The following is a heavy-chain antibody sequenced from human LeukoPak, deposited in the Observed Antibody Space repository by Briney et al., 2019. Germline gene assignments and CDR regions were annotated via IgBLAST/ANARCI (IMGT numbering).Heavy chain of an antibody. CDR2: MNPNSGNT. Sequence: VASVKVSCKASGYTFTRYDINWVRQATGQGLEWMGWMNPNSGNTGYAQKFQGRVTMTRNTSISTAYMELSSLRSEDTAVYYCARGRYQLLGFDYWGQGTLVTVSS. CDR1: GYTFTRYD. D-gene: IGHD2-2*01. J-gene: IGHJ4*02. V-gene: IGHV1-8*01. CDR3: ARGRYQLLGFDY.